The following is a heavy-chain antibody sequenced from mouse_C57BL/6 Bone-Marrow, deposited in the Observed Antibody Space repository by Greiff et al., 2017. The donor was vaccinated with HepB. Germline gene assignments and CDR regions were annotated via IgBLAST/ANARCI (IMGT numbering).Heavy chain of an antibody. D-gene: IGHD1-1*01. J-gene: IGHJ2*01. CDR1: GYAFSSSW. CDR2: IYPGDGDT. Sequence: QVQRQQSGPELVKPGASVKISCKASGYAFSSSWMNWVKQRPGKGLEWIGRIYPGDGDTNYNGKFKGKATLTADKSSSTAYMQLSSLTSEDSAVYFCARRKGSSYFDYWGQGTTLTVSS. CDR3: ARRKGSSYFDY. V-gene: IGHV1-82*01.